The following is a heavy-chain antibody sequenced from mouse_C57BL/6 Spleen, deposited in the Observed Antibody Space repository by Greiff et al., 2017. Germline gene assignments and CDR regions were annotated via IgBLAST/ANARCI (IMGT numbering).Heavy chain of an antibody. CDR1: GFSLTSYA. Sequence: VKLVESGPGLVAPSQSLSITCTVSGFSLTSYAISWVRQPPGKGLEWLGVIWTGGGTNYNSALKSRLSISKDNSKSQVFLKMNSLQTDDTARYYCARNSDYETYYAMDYWGQGTSVTVSS. D-gene: IGHD2-4*01. V-gene: IGHV2-9-1*01. J-gene: IGHJ4*01. CDR2: IWTGGGT. CDR3: ARNSDYETYYAMDY.